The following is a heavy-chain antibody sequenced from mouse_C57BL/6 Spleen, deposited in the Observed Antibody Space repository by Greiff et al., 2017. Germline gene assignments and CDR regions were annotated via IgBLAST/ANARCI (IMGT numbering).Heavy chain of an antibody. J-gene: IGHJ2*01. CDR3: AREGHSSGQYYFDY. D-gene: IGHD3-1*01. Sequence: QVQLQQSGAELVKPGASVKISCKASGYAFSSYWMNWVKQRPGKGLEWIGQIYPGDGDTNYNGKFKGKATLTADKSSSTAYMQLSSLTSEDSAVYFCAREGHSSGQYYFDYWGQGTTRTVSS. CDR1: GYAFSSYW. CDR2: IYPGDGDT. V-gene: IGHV1-80*01.